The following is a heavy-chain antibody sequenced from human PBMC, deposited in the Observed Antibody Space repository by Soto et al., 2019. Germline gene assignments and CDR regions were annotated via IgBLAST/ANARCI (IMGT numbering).Heavy chain of an antibody. D-gene: IGHD3-16*01. CDR2: ISGDDEK. J-gene: IGHJ6*02. CDR3: SHRRGMIMDV. Sequence: QITLKESGPPQVKPTQTLTLTCTFSGFSLITGGVSVAWIRQPPGKALEWLALISGDDEKRYSPSLSSRLTIPKDTTKNPVVFTMTNMDPLDTATYHCSHRRGMIMDVWGQGTTVTVSS. V-gene: IGHV2-5*02. CDR1: GFSLITGGVS.